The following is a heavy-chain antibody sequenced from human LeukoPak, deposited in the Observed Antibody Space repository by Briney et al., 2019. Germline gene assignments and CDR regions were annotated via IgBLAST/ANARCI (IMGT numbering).Heavy chain of an antibody. V-gene: IGHV3-53*01. J-gene: IGHJ4*02. CDR3: AKDAVEYSSGWYFGDY. D-gene: IGHD6-19*01. CDR1: GFTVSTNY. CDR2: IYKAGDP. Sequence: GGSLRLSCAASGFTVSTNYMTWVRQAPGKGLEWVSVIYKAGDPYNADSVRGRFSISRDNRKNMLYLQMNSLRAEDTAVYYCAKDAVEYSSGWYFGDYWGQGTLVTVSS.